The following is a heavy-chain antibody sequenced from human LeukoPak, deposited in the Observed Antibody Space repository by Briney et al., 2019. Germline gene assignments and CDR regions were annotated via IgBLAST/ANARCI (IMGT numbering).Heavy chain of an antibody. CDR3: ARRYYDFWSGHDV. D-gene: IGHD3-3*01. Sequence: SETLSLTCTVSGGSVSSGSYYWSWIRQPPGKGLEWIGYIYYSGSTNYNPSLKSRVTISVDTSKNQFSLKLSSVTAADTAVCYCARRYYDFWSGHDVWGQGTTVTVSS. CDR1: GGSVSSGSYY. CDR2: IYYSGST. J-gene: IGHJ6*02. V-gene: IGHV4-61*01.